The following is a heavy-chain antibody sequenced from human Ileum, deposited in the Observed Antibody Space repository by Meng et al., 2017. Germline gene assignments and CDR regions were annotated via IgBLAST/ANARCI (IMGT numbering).Heavy chain of an antibody. J-gene: IGHJ3*02. CDR1: GYTFTGYY. CDR2: INPHSGGT. CDR3: ARDEGSTDSFDI. Sequence: VQLVQSGAEVKKPGASVKVSCKASGYTFTGYYMHWVRQAPGQGLEWMGRINPHSGGTNYAQKFQGRVTLTRDTSISTAYMELSRLRSDDTALYYCARDEGSTDSFDIWGQGTLVTVSS. D-gene: IGHD2-2*01. V-gene: IGHV1-2*06.